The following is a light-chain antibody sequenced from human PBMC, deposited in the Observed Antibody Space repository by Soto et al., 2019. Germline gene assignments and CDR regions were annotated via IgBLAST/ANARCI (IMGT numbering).Light chain of an antibody. CDR3: LQALQTRT. J-gene: IGKJ1*01. CDR1: QSLLHSNGYNS. V-gene: IGKV2-28*01. Sequence: DIVMTQSPLSLPVSLGEPASISCRFSQSLLHSNGYNSLDWYLQKPGQSPQLLIYLGSNRASGVHESFSGSGSGTDFTLKISRVEAEDVGVYYCLQALQTRTCRQGTKVDI. CDR2: LGS.